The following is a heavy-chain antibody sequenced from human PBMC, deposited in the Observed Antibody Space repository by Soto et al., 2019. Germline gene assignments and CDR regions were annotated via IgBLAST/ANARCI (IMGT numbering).Heavy chain of an antibody. J-gene: IGHJ6*02. D-gene: IGHD3-16*01. Sequence: KQSQTLSLTCAISGDSVSSNSAAWNWIRQSPSRGLEWLGRTYYRSKWYNDYAVSVKNRITITPDTSKNQFSLQLNSVTPEDTAVYYCAREYYLAAGETYYYYGMDVWGQGTTVTVSS. V-gene: IGHV6-1*01. CDR3: AREYYLAAGETYYYYGMDV. CDR2: TYYRSKWYN. CDR1: GDSVSSNSAA.